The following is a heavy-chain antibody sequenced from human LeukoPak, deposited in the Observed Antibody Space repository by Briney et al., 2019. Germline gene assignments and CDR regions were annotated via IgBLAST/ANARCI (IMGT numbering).Heavy chain of an antibody. J-gene: IGHJ3*02. CDR2: IHYSGST. D-gene: IGHD6-25*01. V-gene: IGHV4-61*01. Sequence: PSETLSLTCTVSGGSVSSGSYYWSWIRQPPGKGLEWIGYIHYSGSTNYNPSLKSRVTISVDTSKNQFSLRLNSVTAADMAVYYCARPYSSGWRGAFDIWGQGTMVTVSS. CDR3: ARPYSSGWRGAFDI. CDR1: GGSVSSGSYY.